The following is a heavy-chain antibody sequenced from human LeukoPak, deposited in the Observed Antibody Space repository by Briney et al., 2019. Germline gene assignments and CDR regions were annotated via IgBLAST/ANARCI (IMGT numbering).Heavy chain of an antibody. CDR1: GFTFSGYW. CDR3: ATVRTYTNFDY. D-gene: IGHD5-18*01. CDR2: INQDGSKK. V-gene: IGHV3-7*05. J-gene: IGHJ4*02. Sequence: HPGGSLKLSCAAPGFTFSGYWMSWVRQAPGKGLEWVANINQDGSKKYYVDSVKGRFTISRDNAKNSLYLQMNSLRAEDTAVYYCATVRTYTNFDYWGQGTLVTVSS.